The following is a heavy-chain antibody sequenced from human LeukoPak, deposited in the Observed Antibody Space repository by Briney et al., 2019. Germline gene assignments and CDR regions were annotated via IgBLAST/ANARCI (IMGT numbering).Heavy chain of an antibody. Sequence: GGSLRLSCAASGFTVSSNYMSWVRQAPGKGLEWVSVVYSGGSTYYADSVKGRFTISRDNSKNTLYLQMNSLRAEDTAVYYCARAASTSHNRFDPWGQGTLVTVSS. J-gene: IGHJ5*02. CDR1: GFTVSSNY. CDR2: VYSGGST. D-gene: IGHD2-2*01. CDR3: ARAASTSHNRFDP. V-gene: IGHV3-53*01.